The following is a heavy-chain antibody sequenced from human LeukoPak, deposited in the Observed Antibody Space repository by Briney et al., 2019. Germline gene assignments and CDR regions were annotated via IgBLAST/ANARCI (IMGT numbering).Heavy chain of an antibody. CDR2: IKQDGSEK. CDR3: AKDMEGDCSSTSCYRYYYYYGMDV. CDR1: GFTFSSYW. V-gene: IGHV3-7*03. J-gene: IGHJ6*02. Sequence: GGSLRLSCAASGFTFSSYWMSWVRQAPGKGLEWVANIKQDGSEKYYVDSVKGRFTISRDNAKNTLYLQMNSLRAEDTAVYYCAKDMEGDCSSTSCYRYYYYYGMDVWGQGTTVTVSS. D-gene: IGHD2-2*01.